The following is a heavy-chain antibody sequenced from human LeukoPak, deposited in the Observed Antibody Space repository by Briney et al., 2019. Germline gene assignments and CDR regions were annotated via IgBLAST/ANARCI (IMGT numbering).Heavy chain of an antibody. CDR2: IYYSGST. CDR1: GGSISSYC. Sequence: SETLSLTCTVSGGSISSYCWSWIRQPPGKGLEWIGYIYYSGSTNYNPSLKSRVTISVDTSKNQFSLKLSSVTAADTAVYYCASLKGAYWGQGTLVTVSS. CDR3: ASLKGAY. V-gene: IGHV4-59*12. D-gene: IGHD4/OR15-4a*01. J-gene: IGHJ4*02.